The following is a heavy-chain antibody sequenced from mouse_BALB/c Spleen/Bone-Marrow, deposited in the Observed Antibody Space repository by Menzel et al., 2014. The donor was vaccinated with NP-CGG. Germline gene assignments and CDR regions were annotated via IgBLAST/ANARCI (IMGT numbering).Heavy chain of an antibody. J-gene: IGHJ3*01. Sequence: DVQLVESGGGLVQPGGSLKLSCATSGFTFSDYYMYWVRQTPEKRLEWVAYISNGGGSTYYPDTVKGRFTISRDNAKNTLYLQMSRLKSEDTAMYYCARPVHYYCYGAYWGQGTLVTVTA. V-gene: IGHV5-12*02. CDR3: ARPVHYYCYGAY. D-gene: IGHD1-2*01. CDR1: GFTFSDYY. CDR2: ISNGGGST.